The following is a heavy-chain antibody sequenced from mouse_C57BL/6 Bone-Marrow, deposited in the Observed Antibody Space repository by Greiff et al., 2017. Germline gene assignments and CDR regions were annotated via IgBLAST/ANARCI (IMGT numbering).Heavy chain of an antibody. CDR3: ARDAGPFDY. CDR2: INYDGSSN. CDR1: GFTFSDYY. V-gene: IGHV5-16*01. Sequence: DVQLVESEGGLVQPGSSMKLSCTATGFTFSDYYMAWFRQVPEKGLEWVANINYDGSSNYYLDSLKNRFIISSDNAKNILYLQLSSLKSEDTATYYCARDAGPFDYWGQGTTLTVSS. J-gene: IGHJ2*01.